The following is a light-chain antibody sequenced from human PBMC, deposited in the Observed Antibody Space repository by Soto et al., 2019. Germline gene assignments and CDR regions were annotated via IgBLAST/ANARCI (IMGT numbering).Light chain of an antibody. J-gene: IGLJ1*01. CDR1: SSDVGGYKY. V-gene: IGLV2-14*01. CDR2: EVS. CDR3: SSYRTSSTYV. Sequence: QSALTQPASVSGSPGQSITISCTGTSSDVGGYKYVSWYQQHPGKAPKLMIYEVSNRPSGVSNRFSGSKSGNTASLTISGLQAEDEADYYCSSYRTSSTYVFGTGTKLTVL.